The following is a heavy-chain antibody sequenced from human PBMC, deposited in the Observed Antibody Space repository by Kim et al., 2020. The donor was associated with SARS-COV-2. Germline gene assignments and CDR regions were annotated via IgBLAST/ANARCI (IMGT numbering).Heavy chain of an antibody. CDR1: GYTFTSYA. V-gene: IGHV1-3*01. Sequence: ASVKVSCKASGYTFTSYAMHWVRQAPGQRLEWMGWINAGNGNTKYSQKFQGRVTITRDTSASTAYMELSSLRSEDTAVYYCSSSYPTYYYYGMDVWGQGTTVTVSS. J-gene: IGHJ6*02. CDR2: INAGNGNT. D-gene: IGHD6-13*01. CDR3: SSSYPTYYYYGMDV.